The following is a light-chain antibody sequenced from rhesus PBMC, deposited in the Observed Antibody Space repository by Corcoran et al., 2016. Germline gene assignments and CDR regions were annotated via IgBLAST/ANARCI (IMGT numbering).Light chain of an antibody. Sequence: DIQMTQSPSSLSASVGDTVTITCRASQCISSWLAWHQQKPGKAPNPLIYKASTLQSGVPSRFSGIGSGTEFTLTISSLQSEDFATYYCQQYNSSPYSFGQGTKVEIK. CDR2: KAS. V-gene: IGKV1-22*01. J-gene: IGKJ2*01. CDR1: QCISSW. CDR3: QQYNSSPYS.